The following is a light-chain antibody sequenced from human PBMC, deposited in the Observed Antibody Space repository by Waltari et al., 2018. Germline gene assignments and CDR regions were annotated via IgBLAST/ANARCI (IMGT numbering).Light chain of an antibody. CDR2: AVS. J-gene: IGKJ1*01. Sequence: EIQMTQSPSSLSASAGDTVTITCRASQGISTYLNWYQQKPGKAPKRLIYAVSSLESGVPSRFSGSGSGTDFTLIISSLQPEDFATYYCLQYNSHPRTFGQGTKVEIK. CDR1: QGISTY. V-gene: IGKV1-17*01. CDR3: LQYNSHPRT.